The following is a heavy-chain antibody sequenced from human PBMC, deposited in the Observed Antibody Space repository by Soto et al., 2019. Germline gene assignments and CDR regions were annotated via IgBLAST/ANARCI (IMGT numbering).Heavy chain of an antibody. J-gene: IGHJ5*02. CDR1: GGSIGDGLYY. D-gene: IGHD5-18*01. V-gene: IGHV4-31*11. CDR3: ARDLKGYSYGPGWFDP. Sequence: KTSETLSLTCAVSGGSIGDGLYYWSWIRQHPGKGLEWIGYTFNGGSTYNPSLESRVTISVDTSKNQFSLKLSSVTAADTAIYYCARDLKGYSYGPGWFDPWGQGALVTSPQ. CDR2: TFNGGST.